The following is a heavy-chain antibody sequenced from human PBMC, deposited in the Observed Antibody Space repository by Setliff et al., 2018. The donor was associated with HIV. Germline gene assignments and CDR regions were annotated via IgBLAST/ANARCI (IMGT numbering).Heavy chain of an antibody. V-gene: IGHV4-59*08. CDR1: GDSISTDY. CDR3: ARHSSLEPFFDY. J-gene: IGHJ4*02. CDR2: IYNSAST. Sequence: PSETLSLTCTVSGDSISTDYWTWIRQPPGKGLEWIGYIYNSASTSYNPSLKSRVTISVDTSKNQFSLKLNSVTAADTAVYYCARHSSLEPFFDYWGQGRLVTVSS. D-gene: IGHD1-1*01.